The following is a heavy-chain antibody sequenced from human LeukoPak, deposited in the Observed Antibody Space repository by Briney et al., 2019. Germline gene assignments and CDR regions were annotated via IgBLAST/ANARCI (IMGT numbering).Heavy chain of an antibody. CDR2: IGTAGDT. Sequence: GGSLRLSCAASGFTFSSYDMHWVRQATGKGLEWVSAIGTAGDTYYPGSVKGRFTISRENAKNSLYLQMNSLRAEDTAVYYCAKAGSLDVAARQNYWGQGTLVTVSS. CDR1: GFTFSSYD. V-gene: IGHV3-13*01. CDR3: AKAGSLDVAARQNY. D-gene: IGHD6-6*01. J-gene: IGHJ4*02.